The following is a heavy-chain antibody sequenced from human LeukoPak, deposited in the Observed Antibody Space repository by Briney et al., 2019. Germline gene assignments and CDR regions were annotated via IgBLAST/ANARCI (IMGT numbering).Heavy chain of an antibody. CDR2: IRYDGNNK. CDR3: ARLFGGVTTFDY. V-gene: IGHV3-30*02. D-gene: IGHD2-8*02. CDR1: GFTFSNYG. Sequence: LTGGSLRLSCGASGFTFSNYGMLWDRQAPGKGLEWVAFIRYDGNNKLYADSMKGRFTISRDNSKNTLYLHINSLRAEDTAVYYCARLFGGVTTFDYWGQGALVTVSS. J-gene: IGHJ4*02.